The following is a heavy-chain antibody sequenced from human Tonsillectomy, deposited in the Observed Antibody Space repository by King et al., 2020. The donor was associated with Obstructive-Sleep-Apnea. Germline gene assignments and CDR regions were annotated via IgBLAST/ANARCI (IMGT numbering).Heavy chain of an antibody. J-gene: IGHJ4*02. CDR3: ARLRYDINGYYYGDY. CDR1: GYSFTNYW. Sequence: EVQLVESGAEVKKPGESLRISCKGSGYSFTNYWITWVRQMPGKGLEWMGRIDPSDSYTNYSPSFQGHVTISADKSISTAYLQWSSLKASNTAMYYCARLRYDINGYYYGDYWGQGTLVTVSS. D-gene: IGHD3-22*01. CDR2: IDPSDSYT. V-gene: IGHV5-10-1*01.